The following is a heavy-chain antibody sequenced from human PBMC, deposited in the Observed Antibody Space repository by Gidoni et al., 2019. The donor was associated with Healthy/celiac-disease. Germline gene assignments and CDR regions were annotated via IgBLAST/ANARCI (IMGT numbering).Heavy chain of an antibody. Sequence: QLQLQESGPGLVKPSETLSLTCTVSGGSISSSSYYWGWIRQPPGKGLEWIGSIYYSGSTYYNPSLKSRVTISVDTSKNQFSLKLSSVTAADTAVYYCARLPIARPQGVGIAAAGSFDYWGQGTLVTVSS. CDR2: IYYSGST. D-gene: IGHD6-13*01. V-gene: IGHV4-39*01. J-gene: IGHJ4*02. CDR3: ARLPIARPQGVGIAAAGSFDY. CDR1: GGSISSSSYY.